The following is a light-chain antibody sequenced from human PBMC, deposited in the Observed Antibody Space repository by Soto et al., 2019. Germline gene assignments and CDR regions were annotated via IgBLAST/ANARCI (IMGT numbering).Light chain of an antibody. CDR3: SSYTSSSTRFLV. CDR1: SSDVGGYNY. V-gene: IGLV2-14*01. Sequence: QSALTQPASVSGSPGQSITISCTGTSSDVGGYNYVSWYQQHPGKAPKLMIYDVSNRPSGVSNRFSGSKSGNTASLTISGLQAEDEADYYCSSYTSSSTRFLVFGTGTTVTVL. CDR2: DVS. J-gene: IGLJ1*01.